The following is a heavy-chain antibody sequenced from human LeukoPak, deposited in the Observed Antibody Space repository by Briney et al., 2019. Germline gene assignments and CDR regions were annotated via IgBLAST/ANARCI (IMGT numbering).Heavy chain of an antibody. V-gene: IGHV1-24*01. J-gene: IGHJ5*02. Sequence: ASVKVSCXVSGYTLTELSMHWVRQAPGKGLEWMGGFDPEDGETIYAQKFQGRVTMTEDTSTDTAYMELSSLRSEDTAVYYCAIVTSILSDDFDPWGQGTLVTVSS. CDR1: GYTLTELS. CDR2: FDPEDGET. D-gene: IGHD2-15*01. CDR3: AIVTSILSDDFDP.